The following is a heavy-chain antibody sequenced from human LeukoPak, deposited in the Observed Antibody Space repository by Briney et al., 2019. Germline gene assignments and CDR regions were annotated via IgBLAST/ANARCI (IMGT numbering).Heavy chain of an antibody. Sequence: SETLSLTCTVSGGSISSYYWSWIRQPPGKGLEWIGYIYCSGSTNYNPSLKSRVTISVDTSKNQFSLKLSSVTAADTAVYYCARGNLASITIFGVVYNWFDPWGQGTLVTVSS. CDR1: GGSISSYY. CDR3: ARGNLASITIFGVVYNWFDP. D-gene: IGHD3-3*01. J-gene: IGHJ5*02. CDR2: IYCSGST. V-gene: IGHV4-59*01.